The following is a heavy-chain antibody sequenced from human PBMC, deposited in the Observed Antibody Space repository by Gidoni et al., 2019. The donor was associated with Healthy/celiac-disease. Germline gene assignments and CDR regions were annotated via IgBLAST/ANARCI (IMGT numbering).Heavy chain of an antibody. Sequence: QVQLQESGPGLVKPSETLSLTCAVSGYSISSGYYWGWIRQPPGKGLEWIGSIYHSGSTYYNPSLKSRVTISVDTSKNQFSLKLSSVTAADTAVYYCARLGIVGPQLGAYFDYWGQGTLVTVSS. CDR1: GYSISSGYY. D-gene: IGHD1-26*01. J-gene: IGHJ4*02. CDR3: ARLGIVGPQLGAYFDY. CDR2: IYHSGST. V-gene: IGHV4-38-2*01.